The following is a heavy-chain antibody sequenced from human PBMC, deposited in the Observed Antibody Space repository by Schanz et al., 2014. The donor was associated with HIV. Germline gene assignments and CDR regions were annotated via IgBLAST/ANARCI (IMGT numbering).Heavy chain of an antibody. V-gene: IGHV3-23*01. Sequence: EVQLLESGGGLVQPGGSLRLSCAASGFTFSSYAMSWVRQAPGKGLEWVSIISGSGGSPYYADSVKGRFTISRDNSKNTLYLQMNSLRAEDTAVYYCAKGLTIWLQPPFDYWGQGTLVTVSS. J-gene: IGHJ4*02. D-gene: IGHD5-12*01. CDR2: ISGSGGSP. CDR1: GFTFSSYA. CDR3: AKGLTIWLQPPFDY.